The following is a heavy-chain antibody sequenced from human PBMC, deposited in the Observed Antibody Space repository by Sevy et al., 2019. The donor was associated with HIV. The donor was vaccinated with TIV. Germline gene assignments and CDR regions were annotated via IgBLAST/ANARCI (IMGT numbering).Heavy chain of an antibody. CDR3: ASVRPCGGDCYFFDT. CDR1: GGTLNNYG. Sequence: ASVKVSCKASGGTLNNYGMNWVRQAPGQGLEWMGGIIPSVGIASYAQKIKDRAAISADTSTSTLYLEVGRLRSDDTAVYFCASVRPCGGDCYFFDTWGQGTLVTVSS. J-gene: IGHJ4*02. D-gene: IGHD2-21*02. CDR2: IIPSVGIA. V-gene: IGHV1-69*10.